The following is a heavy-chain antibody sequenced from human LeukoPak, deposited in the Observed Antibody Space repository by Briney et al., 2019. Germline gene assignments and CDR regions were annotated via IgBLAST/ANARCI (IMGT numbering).Heavy chain of an antibody. J-gene: IGHJ4*02. Sequence: SETLSLTCAVYGGSFSGYYWSWIRQPPGKGLEWIGEINHSGSTNYNPSLKSRVTISVDTSKNQFSLKLSSVTAADTAVYYCARLVADSGYVIDYWGQGTLVTVSS. D-gene: IGHD5-12*01. CDR3: ARLVADSGYVIDY. V-gene: IGHV4-34*01. CDR1: GGSFSGYY. CDR2: INHSGST.